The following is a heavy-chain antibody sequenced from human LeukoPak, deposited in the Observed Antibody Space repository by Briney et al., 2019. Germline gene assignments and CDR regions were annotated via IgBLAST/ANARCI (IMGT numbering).Heavy chain of an antibody. CDR2: ISGSGGST. V-gene: IGHV3-23*01. CDR1: GFTFSSYG. D-gene: IGHD3-9*01. J-gene: IGHJ6*03. CDR3: AKWASYYDILTGYPYYYMDV. Sequence: PGGSLRLSCAASGFTFSSYGMSWVRQAPGKGLEWVSAISGSGGSTYYADSVKGRFTISRDNSKNTLYLQMNSLRAEDTAVYYCAKWASYYDILTGYPYYYMDVWGKGTTVTISS.